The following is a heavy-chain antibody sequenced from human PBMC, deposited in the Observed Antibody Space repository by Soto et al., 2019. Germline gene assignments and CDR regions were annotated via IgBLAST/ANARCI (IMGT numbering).Heavy chain of an antibody. Sequence: QVQLVQSGAEVKKPGASVKVSCKASGYTFTSYGISWVRQAPGQGLEWMGWISAYNGNTKHAQKLQGRVTMATATSTSTAFMALRSLRSDDTAVYYCAREPNYFDYWGQGTLVTVSS. CDR1: GYTFTSYG. CDR3: AREPNYFDY. V-gene: IGHV1-18*01. CDR2: ISAYNGNT. J-gene: IGHJ4*02.